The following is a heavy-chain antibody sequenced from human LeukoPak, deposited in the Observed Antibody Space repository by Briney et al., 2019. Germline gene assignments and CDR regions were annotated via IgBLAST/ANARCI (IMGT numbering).Heavy chain of an antibody. V-gene: IGHV4-61*02. J-gene: IGHJ3*02. D-gene: IGHD3-22*01. CDR3: ARGPYSYDSSGAFDI. Sequence: SQTPSLTCTVSGDSISRGDYYWSWIRQPAGKGLEWIGRISSSGSTNYNPSLKSRVTISVDTSKNQFSLKLSSVTAADTAVYFCARGPYSYDSSGAFDIWGQGTMVTVSS. CDR2: ISSSGST. CDR1: GDSISRGDYY.